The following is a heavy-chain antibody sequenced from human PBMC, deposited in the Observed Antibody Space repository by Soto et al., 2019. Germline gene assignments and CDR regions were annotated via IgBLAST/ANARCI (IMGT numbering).Heavy chain of an antibody. V-gene: IGHV1-2*04. J-gene: IGHJ6*02. CDR1: GYSFSSYA. CDR3: ARGRVLRFLEWSYYYYYYGMDV. Sequence: ASVKVSCKAFGYSFSSYAMHWVRQAPGQGXEWMGWINPNSGGTNYAQKFQGWVTMTRDTSISTAYMELSRLRSDDTAVYYCARGRVLRFLEWSYYYYYYGMDVWGQGTTVTVSS. D-gene: IGHD3-3*01. CDR2: INPNSGGT.